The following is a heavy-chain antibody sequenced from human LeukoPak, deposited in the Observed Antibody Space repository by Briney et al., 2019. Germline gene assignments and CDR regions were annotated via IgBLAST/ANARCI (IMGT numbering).Heavy chain of an antibody. V-gene: IGHV3-7*01. D-gene: IGHD3-10*01. CDR2: VKQDGSEK. J-gene: IGHJ4*02. Sequence: PGGSLRLSCAASGFTFSSYWMSWVRQAPGKGLEWVANVKQDGSEKHYVDSVKGRFTISRDNAKSSLYLQMNSLRAEDTAVYYCARAQRSMVRGVPVDYWGQGTLVTVSS. CDR3: ARAQRSMVRGVPVDY. CDR1: GFTFSSYW.